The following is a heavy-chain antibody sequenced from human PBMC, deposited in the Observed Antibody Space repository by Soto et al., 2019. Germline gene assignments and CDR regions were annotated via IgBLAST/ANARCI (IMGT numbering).Heavy chain of an antibody. Sequence: GGSLRLSSAAAEFTGRNNDMRRVRQAPGKGLEWVSVIYGGGTTYYADSVKGRFTISRDTSKNTLYLQMNSLRAEDTAVYYCVQTTGWPGFDFWGQGTLVTVSS. CDR3: VQTTGWPGFDF. CDR1: EFTGRNND. CDR2: IYGGGTT. V-gene: IGHV3-53*01. D-gene: IGHD6-19*01. J-gene: IGHJ4*02.